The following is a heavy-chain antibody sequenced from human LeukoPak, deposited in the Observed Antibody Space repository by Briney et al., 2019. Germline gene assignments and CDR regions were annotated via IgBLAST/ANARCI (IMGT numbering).Heavy chain of an antibody. D-gene: IGHD2-15*01. J-gene: IGHJ6*02. Sequence: GGSLRLSCAVSGFTFSSYDMHWVRQATGKGLEWVSAIGTAGDTYYPGSVKGRFTISRENAKNSLYLQMNSLRAGDTAVYYCARARVAYCSGGSCDPGMDVWGQGTTVTVSS. CDR3: ARARVAYCSGGSCDPGMDV. CDR1: GFTFSSYD. CDR2: IGTAGDT. V-gene: IGHV3-13*01.